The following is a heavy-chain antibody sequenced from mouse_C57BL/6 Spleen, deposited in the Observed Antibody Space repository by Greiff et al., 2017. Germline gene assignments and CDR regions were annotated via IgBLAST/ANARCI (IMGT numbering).Heavy chain of an antibody. CDR3: LIYGSSYLFAY. V-gene: IGHV1-74*01. J-gene: IGHJ3*01. CDR2: IHPSDSDT. D-gene: IGHD1-1*01. CDR1: GYTFTSYW. Sequence: QVQLQQPGAELVKPGASVKVSCKASGYTFTSYWMHWVKQRPGQGLEWIGRIHPSDSDTNYNQKFKGKDTLTVDKSSSTAYMQLSSLTSEDSAVYYCLIYGSSYLFAYWGQGTLVTVSA.